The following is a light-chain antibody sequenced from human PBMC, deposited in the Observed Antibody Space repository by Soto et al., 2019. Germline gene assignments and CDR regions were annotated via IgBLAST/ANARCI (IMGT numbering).Light chain of an antibody. CDR1: QSISGW. J-gene: IGKJ2*01. CDR3: QQYNSYSVNA. CDR2: DAS. Sequence: DIQMTQSPYTLSASVGDRVTITCRASQSISGWLAWYQQKPGKAPKLLIYDASSLESGVPSRFSGSGSGTEFTLTISRLQPDDFANYYCQQYNSYSVNAFGQGTKLEIK. V-gene: IGKV1-5*01.